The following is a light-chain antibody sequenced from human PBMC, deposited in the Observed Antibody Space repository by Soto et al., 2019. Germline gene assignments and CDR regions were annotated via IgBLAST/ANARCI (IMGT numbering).Light chain of an antibody. CDR3: SSYTSSSNHVV. J-gene: IGLJ2*01. Sequence: QSALTQPASVSGSPGQSITISCTGTSSDVGGYNYVSWYQQHPGKAPKIMIYEVSNRPSGVSNRFSGSKSGNTASLTISGLQAEDEAYYYCSSYTSSSNHVVFGGGTKLTVL. CDR2: EVS. V-gene: IGLV2-14*01. CDR1: SSDVGGYNY.